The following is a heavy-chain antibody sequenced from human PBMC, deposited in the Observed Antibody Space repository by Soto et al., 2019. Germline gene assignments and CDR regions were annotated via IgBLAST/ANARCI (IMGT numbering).Heavy chain of an antibody. J-gene: IGHJ4*02. CDR2: IYYSGST. V-gene: IGHV4-61*05. CDR3: ARHLSATQWLRFDY. CDR1: GGSIRKISYY. Sequence: PSETLGLTCTVPGGSIRKISYYRGWIRQPPGKGLEWIGYIYYSGSTNYNPSLKSRVTISVDTSKNQFSLKLSSVTAADTAVYYCARHLSATQWLRFDYWGQGTLVTVSS. D-gene: IGHD6-19*01.